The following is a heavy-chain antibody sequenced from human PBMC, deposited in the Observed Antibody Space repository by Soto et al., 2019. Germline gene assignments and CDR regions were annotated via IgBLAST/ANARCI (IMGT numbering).Heavy chain of an antibody. CDR1: GFTFSSYG. V-gene: IGHV3-23*01. CDR3: AKFFVETGGSSGWPWSFHF. J-gene: IGHJ4*02. D-gene: IGHD6-25*01. Sequence: PGGSLRLSCAASGFTFSSYGMSWVRQAPGKGLEWVSAISGTGGSTYYADSVKGRFTISRDNSRNTLHLQMNSLRAEDTAIYYCAKFFVETGGSSGWPWSFHFWGQGTLVTVSS. CDR2: ISGTGGST.